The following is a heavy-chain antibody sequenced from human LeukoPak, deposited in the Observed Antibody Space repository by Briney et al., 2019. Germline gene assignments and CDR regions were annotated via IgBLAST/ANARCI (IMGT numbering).Heavy chain of an antibody. V-gene: IGHV3-30*18. J-gene: IGHJ4*02. D-gene: IGHD5-12*01. CDR3: AKGALAIVATIPFDY. CDR1: GFTFSSYG. Sequence: PGRSLRLSCAASGFTFSSYGMHWVRQAPGKGLEWVAVISYDGSNKYYADSVKGRFTISRDNSKNTLYLQMNSLRAEDTAVYYCAKGALAIVATIPFDYWGQGTLVTVSS. CDR2: ISYDGSNK.